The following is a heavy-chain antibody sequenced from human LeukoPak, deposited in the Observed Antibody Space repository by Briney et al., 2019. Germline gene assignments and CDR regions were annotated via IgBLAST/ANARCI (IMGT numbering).Heavy chain of an antibody. Sequence: GGSLRLSCAASGFTFSSYAMSWVRQAPGKGLEWVSYISSSGSTIYYADSVKGRFTISRDNAKNSLYLQMNSLRAEDTAAYYCARGPSGGNNLWVDYWGQGTLVTVSS. D-gene: IGHD1-20*01. V-gene: IGHV3-48*03. CDR1: GFTFSSYA. CDR3: ARGPSGGNNLWVDY. CDR2: ISSSGSTI. J-gene: IGHJ4*02.